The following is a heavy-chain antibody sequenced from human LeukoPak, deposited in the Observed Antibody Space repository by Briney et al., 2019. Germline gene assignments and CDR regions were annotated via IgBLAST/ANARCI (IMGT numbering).Heavy chain of an antibody. V-gene: IGHV1-18*04. J-gene: IGHJ5*02. Sequence: ASVKVSCKASGYTFTSYGISWVRQAPGQGLEWMGWISAYNGNTNYAQKLQGRVTMTTDTSTSTAYMELSSLRSEDTAVYYCARGSSGWTYNWFDPWGQGTLVTVSS. CDR2: ISAYNGNT. CDR1: GYTFTSYG. CDR3: ARGSSGWTYNWFDP. D-gene: IGHD6-19*01.